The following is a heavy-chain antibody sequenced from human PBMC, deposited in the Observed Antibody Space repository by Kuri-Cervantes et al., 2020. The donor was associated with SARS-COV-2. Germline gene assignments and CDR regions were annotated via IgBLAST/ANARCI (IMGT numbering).Heavy chain of an antibody. CDR3: ARDLTPERYCSSTSCYTDYDFWSNYLVDY. CDR2: INSDGSST. Sequence: GESLKISCAASGFTFSSYWMHWVRQAPGKGLVWVSRINSDGSSTSYADSVKGRFTISRDNAKNTLYLQMNSLRAEDTAVYYCARDLTPERYCSSTSCYTDYDFWSNYLVDYWGQGTLVTVSS. V-gene: IGHV3-74*01. J-gene: IGHJ4*02. CDR1: GFTFSSYW. D-gene: IGHD2-2*02.